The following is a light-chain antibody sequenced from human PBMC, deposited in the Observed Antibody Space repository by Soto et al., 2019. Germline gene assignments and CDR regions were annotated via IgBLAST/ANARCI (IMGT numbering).Light chain of an antibody. CDR1: QSISSW. V-gene: IGKV1-5*03. J-gene: IGKJ1*01. Sequence: DIQLTQSPSTLSASVGDSVTITCRASQSISSWLAWYQQKKGKAPKILIYKASSLESGVPSRFRGSGSGTEFTLTISRLQPDDFATYYCQQYNSYSWTFGQGTKVDIK. CDR3: QQYNSYSWT. CDR2: KAS.